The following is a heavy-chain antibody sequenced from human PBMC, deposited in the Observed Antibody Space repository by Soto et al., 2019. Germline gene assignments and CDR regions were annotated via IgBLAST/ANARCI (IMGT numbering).Heavy chain of an antibody. Sequence: QGQLVQSGAEVKKPGASVKVSCKASGYTCTRYGISWVRQAPGQGLEWMGWISGYNGDTKYAQKFQGRVTTTIDTSTTTTYMELRSLTSADTAVYYCAKNGQPPYYYYGMDVWGQGTTVTVS. CDR3: AKNGQPPYYYYGMDV. D-gene: IGHD2-8*01. CDR2: ISGYNGDT. V-gene: IGHV1-18*01. J-gene: IGHJ6*02. CDR1: GYTCTRYG.